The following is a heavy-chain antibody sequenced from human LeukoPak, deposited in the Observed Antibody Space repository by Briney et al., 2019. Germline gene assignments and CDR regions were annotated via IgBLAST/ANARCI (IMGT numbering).Heavy chain of an antibody. Sequence: PGGSLRLSCAASGFTFSSYGMHWVRQAPGKGLEWVAYIRFDGTIKYYGDFVKGRFIISRQNSRNTLQLQMNSLRVEDTAVNYCCGYSSGWYCDHWGQGTLVTVSS. CDR1: GFTFSSYG. V-gene: IGHV3-30*02. CDR3: CGYSSGWYCDH. D-gene: IGHD6-19*01. CDR2: IRFDGTIK. J-gene: IGHJ4*02.